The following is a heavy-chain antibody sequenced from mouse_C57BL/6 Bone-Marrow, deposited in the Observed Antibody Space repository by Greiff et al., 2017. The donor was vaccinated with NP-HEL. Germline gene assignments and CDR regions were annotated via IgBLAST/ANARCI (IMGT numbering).Heavy chain of an antibody. J-gene: IGHJ4*01. CDR1: GYTFTSYW. V-gene: IGHV1-64*01. CDR2: IHPNSGST. Sequence: VKLQQPGAELVKPGASVKLSCKASGYTFTSYWMHWVKQRPGQGLEWIGMIHPNSGSTNYNEKFKSKATLTVDKSSSTAYMQLSSLTSEDSAVYYCAREGKAYAMDYWGQGTSVTVSS. CDR3: AREGKAYAMDY. D-gene: IGHD1-3*01.